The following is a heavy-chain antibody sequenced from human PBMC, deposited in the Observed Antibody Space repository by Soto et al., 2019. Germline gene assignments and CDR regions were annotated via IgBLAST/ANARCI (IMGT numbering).Heavy chain of an antibody. D-gene: IGHD4-17*01. J-gene: IGHJ2*01. CDR2: INHSGST. CDR3: ARGDGYYVAWYFDL. V-gene: IGHV4-34*01. Sequence: QVQLQQWGAGLLKPSETLSLTCAVYGGSFSGYYWSWIRQPPGKGLEWIGEINHSGSTNYNPSLKSRVTISVDTSKNQFSLKLSSVTAADTAVYYCARGDGYYVAWYFDLWGRGTLVTVSS. CDR1: GGSFSGYY.